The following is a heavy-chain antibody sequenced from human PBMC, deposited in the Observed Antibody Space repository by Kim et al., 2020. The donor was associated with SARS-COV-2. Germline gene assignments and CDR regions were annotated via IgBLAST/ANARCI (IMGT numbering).Heavy chain of an antibody. CDR1: GFTFSGSA. D-gene: IGHD3-22*01. V-gene: IGHV3-73*01. Sequence: GGSLRLSCAASGFTFSGSAMHWVRQASGKGLEWVGRIRSKANSYATAYAASVKGRFTISRDDSKNTAYLQMNSLKTEDTAVYYCTRPYYDSSGYYYDYYGMDVWGQGTTVTVSS. J-gene: IGHJ6*02. CDR2: IRSKANSYAT. CDR3: TRPYYDSSGYYYDYYGMDV.